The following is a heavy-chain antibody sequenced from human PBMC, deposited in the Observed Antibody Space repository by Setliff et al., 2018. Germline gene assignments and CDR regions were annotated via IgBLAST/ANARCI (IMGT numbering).Heavy chain of an antibody. CDR3: ARENGYCSGACYFMFDY. D-gene: IGHD2-15*01. J-gene: IGHJ4*02. CDR2: INYYGSIFDDGTTYST. CDR1: GGSISSYY. Sequence: KTSETLSLTCTVSGGSISSYYWGWIRQPPGKGLEWIGSINYYGSIFDDGTTYSTYYNPSLKSRATISIDTAKNQFSLELRAVTAADTALYYCARENGYCSGACYFMFDYWGQGTLVTVSS. V-gene: IGHV4-39*07.